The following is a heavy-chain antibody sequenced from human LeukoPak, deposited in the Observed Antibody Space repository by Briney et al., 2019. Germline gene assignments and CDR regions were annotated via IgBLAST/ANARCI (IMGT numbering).Heavy chain of an antibody. V-gene: IGHV4-59*01. D-gene: IGHD6-19*01. J-gene: IGHJ4*02. CDR1: GGSISSYY. CDR2: IYYSGST. CDR3: AREGSSGPLDY. Sequence: SETLSLTCTVSGGSISSYYWSWIRQPPGKGLEWIGYIYYSGSTNYNPSLKSRVTISVDTSKNQFSLKLSSVTAADTVVYYCAREGSSGPLDYWGQGTLVTVSS.